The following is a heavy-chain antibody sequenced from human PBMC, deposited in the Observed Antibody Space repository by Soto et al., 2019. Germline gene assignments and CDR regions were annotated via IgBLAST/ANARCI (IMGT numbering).Heavy chain of an antibody. Sequence: QVQLVQSGAEVKKPGSSVKVSCKASGGTFSSYAISWVRQAPGQGLECMGGIIPIFGTANYAQKFQGRVTITADEPTSTAYMELSGLRSEDTAVYYCARGHVEMATRAYYYYGMDVMGQGTTVTVSS. CDR1: GGTFSSYA. J-gene: IGHJ6*02. D-gene: IGHD5-12*01. V-gene: IGHV1-69*12. CDR3: ARGHVEMATRAYYYYGMDV. CDR2: IIPIFGTA.